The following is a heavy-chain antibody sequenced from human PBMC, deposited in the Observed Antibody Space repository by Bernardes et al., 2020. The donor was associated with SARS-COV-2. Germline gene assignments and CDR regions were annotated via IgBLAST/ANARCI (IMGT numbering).Heavy chain of an antibody. Sequence: SEPLSLTCTVSGGSISSYYWSWIRQPPGKGLEWIGYIYYSESTNYNPSLKSRVTISVDTSKNQFSLKLSSVTAADTAVYYCARDRSTLGNGMDVWGQGTTVTVSS. CDR2: IYYSEST. J-gene: IGHJ6*02. CDR3: ARDRSTLGNGMDV. V-gene: IGHV4-59*01. CDR1: GGSISSYY. D-gene: IGHD3-16*01.